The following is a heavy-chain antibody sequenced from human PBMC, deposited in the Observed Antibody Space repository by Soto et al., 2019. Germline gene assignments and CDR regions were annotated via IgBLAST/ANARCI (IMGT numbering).Heavy chain of an antibody. CDR3: ASERDSYGGNLYY. CDR1: GGSISSGDYY. D-gene: IGHD4-17*01. J-gene: IGHJ4*02. Sequence: QVQLQESGPGLVKPSQTLSLTCTVSGGSISSGDYYWSWIRQPPGKGLEWIGYIYYSGSTYYNPSLKSRVTISVDTSKNQFPLKLSSVTAADTAVYYCASERDSYGGNLYYWGQGTLVTVSS. CDR2: IYYSGST. V-gene: IGHV4-30-4*01.